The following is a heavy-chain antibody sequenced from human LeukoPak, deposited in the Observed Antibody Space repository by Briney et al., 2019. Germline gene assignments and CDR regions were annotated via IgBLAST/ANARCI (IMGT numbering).Heavy chain of an antibody. V-gene: IGHV1-46*01. CDR3: ATEYCSGGSCYQYYCYFDY. CDR1: GYTFTSYY. J-gene: IGHJ4*02. Sequence: GASVKVSCKASGYTFTSYYMHWVRQAPGQGLEWMGIINPSGGSTSYAQKFQGRVTMTRDTSTSTVYMELSSLRSEDTAVYYCATEYCSGGSCYQYYCYFDYWGQGTLVTVSS. D-gene: IGHD2-15*01. CDR2: INPSGGST.